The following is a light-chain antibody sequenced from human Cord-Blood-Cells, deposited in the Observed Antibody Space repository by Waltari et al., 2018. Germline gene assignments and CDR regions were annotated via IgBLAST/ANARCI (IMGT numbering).Light chain of an antibody. Sequence: EIVMTQSPATLSVSPGERATLSCRASQSVSSNFAWYQQKPVQAPRLLIYGASTRATGIPARFSGSGSGTEFTLTISSLQSEDVAVYYCQQYNNWPPYTFGQGTKLEIK. CDR3: QQYNNWPPYT. CDR1: QSVSSN. V-gene: IGKV3-15*01. J-gene: IGKJ2*01. CDR2: GAS.